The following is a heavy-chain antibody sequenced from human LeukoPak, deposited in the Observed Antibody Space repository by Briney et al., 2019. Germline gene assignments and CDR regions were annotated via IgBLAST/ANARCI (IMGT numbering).Heavy chain of an antibody. D-gene: IGHD2-2*01. V-gene: IGHV3-30*03. J-gene: IGHJ4*02. CDR1: GFTFSNYG. CDR2: ISYDGSNK. CDR3: ARPPHSCSSTSCYSQY. Sequence: PGGSLRLSCAASGFTFSNYGMHWVRQAPGKGLEWVAIISYDGSNKYYADSVKSRFTISRDNSMDTLYLQMNGLRPEDTAVYYCARPPHSCSSTSCYSQYWGQGTLVSVSS.